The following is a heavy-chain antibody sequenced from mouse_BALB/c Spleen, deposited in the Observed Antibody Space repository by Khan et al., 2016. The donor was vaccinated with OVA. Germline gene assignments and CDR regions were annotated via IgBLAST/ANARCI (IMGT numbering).Heavy chain of an antibody. V-gene: IGHV9-3-1*01. J-gene: IGHJ4*01. CDR3: ARVGYSGTMDY. CDR2: INTYSGEP. CDR1: GYIFTNHG. Sequence: VQLKESGPELKKPGETVKISCKASGYIFTNHGMNWVKQAPGKGLKWMGWINTYSGEPTYVDDFKGRFAFSLETSASTAYLQIYNLKNEDTATYCCARVGYSGTMDYWGQGTSVTVSS. D-gene: IGHD2-14*01.